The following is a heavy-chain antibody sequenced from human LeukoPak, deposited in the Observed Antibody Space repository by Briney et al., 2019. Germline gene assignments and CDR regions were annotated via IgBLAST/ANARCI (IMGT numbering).Heavy chain of an antibody. Sequence: GGSLRLSCAASGFTFSSYAMSWVRQAPGKGPEWVSAISGSGGSTYYADSVKGRFTISRDNSKNTLYLQMNSLRAEDTAVYYCAKAPSPYYYGSGQSYFDYWGQGTLVTVSS. CDR3: AKAPSPYYYGSGQSYFDY. J-gene: IGHJ4*02. D-gene: IGHD3-10*01. CDR1: GFTFSSYA. V-gene: IGHV3-23*01. CDR2: ISGSGGST.